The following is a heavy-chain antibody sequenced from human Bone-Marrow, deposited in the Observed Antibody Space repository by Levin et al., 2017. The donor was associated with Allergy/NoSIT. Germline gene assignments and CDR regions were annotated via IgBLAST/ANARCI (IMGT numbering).Heavy chain of an antibody. D-gene: IGHD2-15*01. V-gene: IGHV4-39*07. Sequence: SETLSLTCTVSDDSVSSSLYYWGWIRQPPGKGLEWIGTIYYSGGTYLNPSLKSRVTISVDTSKNQFSLKLNSVTAADTAVYYCARRRSLLGYGMDVWGRGTTVTVSS. CDR3: ARRRSLLGYGMDV. CDR1: DDSVSSSLYY. CDR2: IYYSGGT. J-gene: IGHJ6*02.